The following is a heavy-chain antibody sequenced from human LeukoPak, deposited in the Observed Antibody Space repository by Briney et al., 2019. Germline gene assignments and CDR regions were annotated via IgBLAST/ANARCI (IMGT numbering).Heavy chain of an antibody. CDR1: GFTFSSYT. CDR3: AKDGGLWVSAHWGDS. V-gene: IGHV3-23*01. D-gene: IGHD7-27*01. J-gene: IGHJ4*02. CDR2: ITTSDGNT. Sequence: GGSLRLSCAASGFTFSSYTMSLVRQAPGKGLEWVSTITTSDGNTYYADSVKGQFTVSRDNSKNTLFLQMNSLRAEDTAVYYCAKDGGLWVSAHWGDSWGRGTLVTVSS.